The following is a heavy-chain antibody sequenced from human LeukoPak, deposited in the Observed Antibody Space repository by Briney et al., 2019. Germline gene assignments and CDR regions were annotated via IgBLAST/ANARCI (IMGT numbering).Heavy chain of an antibody. V-gene: IGHV1-3*01. D-gene: IGHD3-10*01. CDR1: GYTFTSYA. J-gene: IGHJ4*02. CDR2: INAGNGNT. Sequence: ASVKVSCKASGYTFTSYAMHWVRQAPGQRLEWMGWINAGNGNTKYSQKFQGRVTITRDTSASTAYVELSSLRSEDTAVYYCARESGSGSYYFDYWGQGTLVTVSS. CDR3: ARESGSGSYYFDY.